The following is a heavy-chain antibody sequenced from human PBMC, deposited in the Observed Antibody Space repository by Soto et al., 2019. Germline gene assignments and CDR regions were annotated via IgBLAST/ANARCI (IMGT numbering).Heavy chain of an antibody. J-gene: IGHJ1*01. Sequence: DSVKVSCKTSGYTFTSYAMHWVLQAPGQRLEWMGWINAGNGNTKYSQKFQGRVTITRDTSASTAYMELSSLRSEDTAVYYCARVSRAVWDRSRRYQLAYRAQRTLVPVAS. CDR1: GYTFTSYA. D-gene: IGHD2-2*01. CDR3: ARVSRAVWDRSRRYQLAY. CDR2: INAGNGNT. V-gene: IGHV1-3*01.